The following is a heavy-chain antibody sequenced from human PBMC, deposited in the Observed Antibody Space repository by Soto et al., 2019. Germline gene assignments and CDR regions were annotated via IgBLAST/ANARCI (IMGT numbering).Heavy chain of an antibody. D-gene: IGHD3-9*01. CDR1: GFSLSTSGVG. CDR3: AHSRGTYYDILTGYPRPWFDP. V-gene: IGHV2-5*01. CDR2: IYWNDDK. Sequence: GSGPTLVNPTQTLTLTCTFSGFSLSTSGVGVGWIRQPPGKALEWLALIYWNDDKRYSPSLKSRLTITKDTSKNQVVLTMTNMDPVDTATYYCAHSRGTYYDILTGYPRPWFDPWGQGTLVTVSS. J-gene: IGHJ5*02.